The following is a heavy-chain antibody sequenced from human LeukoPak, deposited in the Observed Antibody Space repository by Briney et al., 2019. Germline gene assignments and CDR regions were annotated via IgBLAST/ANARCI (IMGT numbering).Heavy chain of an antibody. Sequence: PGGSLRLSCAASGFTFSSYAMSWVRQAPGKGLEWVSAISGSGGSTYYADSVKGRFTISRDNSKNTLYLQMNSLRAEDTAVYYCAKGPFYSGSYFGAFDIWGQGTMVTVSS. V-gene: IGHV3-23*01. CDR1: GFTFSSYA. CDR3: AKGPFYSGSYFGAFDI. D-gene: IGHD1-26*01. CDR2: ISGSGGST. J-gene: IGHJ3*02.